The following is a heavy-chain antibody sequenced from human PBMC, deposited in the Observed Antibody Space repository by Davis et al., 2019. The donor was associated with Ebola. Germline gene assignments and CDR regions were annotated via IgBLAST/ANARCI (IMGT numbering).Heavy chain of an antibody. CDR2: IFPDDSDA. D-gene: IGHD2-2*01. V-gene: IGHV5-51*01. Sequence: GESLKISCKGSGYAFTDYWIGWVRQMPGKGLEWMGVIFPDDSDATYSPSFQGQVTFPVDKSIRTAYLHWTSLKASDTAIYYCARQGDTSWDSWGQGTLVTVSS. CDR3: ARQGDTSWDS. CDR1: GYAFTDYW. J-gene: IGHJ5*01.